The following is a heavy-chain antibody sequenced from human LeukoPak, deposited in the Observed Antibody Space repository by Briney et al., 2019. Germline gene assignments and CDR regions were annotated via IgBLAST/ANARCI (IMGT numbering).Heavy chain of an antibody. CDR2: IIPILGIA. V-gene: IGHV1-69*04. CDR3: ASGYDFWSGYYYYYGMDV. CDR1: GGTFSSYA. D-gene: IGHD3-3*01. J-gene: IGHJ6*02. Sequence: ASVKVSCKASGGTFSSYAISWVRQAPGQGLEWMGRIIPILGIANYAQKFQGRVTTTADKSTSTAYMELSSLRSEDTAVYYCASGYDFWSGYYYYYGMDVWGQGTTVTVSS.